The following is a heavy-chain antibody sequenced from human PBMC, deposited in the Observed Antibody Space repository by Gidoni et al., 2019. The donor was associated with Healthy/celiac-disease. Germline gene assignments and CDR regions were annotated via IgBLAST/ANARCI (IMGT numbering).Heavy chain of an antibody. CDR3: AHRRQAVAGKRMAFDY. Sequence: QSTLKESGPTLVKPTQTLPLPCTFSRFSLITRGVGVGGIRQPPGKALEWLALLYWNDDKRYSPSLKSRLTITKDTSKNQVVLTMTNMDPVDTATYYCAHRRQAVAGKRMAFDYWGQGTLVTVSS. CDR1: RFSLITRGVG. V-gene: IGHV2-5*01. CDR2: LYWNDDK. J-gene: IGHJ4*02. D-gene: IGHD6-19*01.